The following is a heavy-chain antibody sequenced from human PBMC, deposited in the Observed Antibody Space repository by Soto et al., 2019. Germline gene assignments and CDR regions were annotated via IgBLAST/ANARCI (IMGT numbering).Heavy chain of an antibody. CDR2: IDWDDDK. Sequence: SGPTLVNPTQTLTLTCTFSGLSLSTSGMRVSWIRQPPGKALEWLARIDWDDDKFYSTSLKTRLTISKDNSKNQVVLTMTNMDPVDAATYYCARISPLSYGMDVWGQGTTVTVSS. CDR3: ARISPLSYGMDV. D-gene: IGHD3-16*02. V-gene: IGHV2-70*04. J-gene: IGHJ6*02. CDR1: GLSLSTSGMR.